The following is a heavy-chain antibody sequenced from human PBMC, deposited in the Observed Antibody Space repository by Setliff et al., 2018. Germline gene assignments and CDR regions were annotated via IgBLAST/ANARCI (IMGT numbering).Heavy chain of an antibody. D-gene: IGHD2-15*01. CDR3: ATTTLGRYCSGGNCYFGY. Sequence: GASVKVSCKASGYPFISYDINWVRQAPGQGLEWMGWMNPNSGKTGYAQKFQGRVIMTRNTSISTAYLELNTLRSDDTAVYYCATTTLGRYCSGGNCYFGYWGQGTLVTVSS. CDR1: GYPFISYD. V-gene: IGHV1-8*02. CDR2: MNPNSGKT. J-gene: IGHJ4*02.